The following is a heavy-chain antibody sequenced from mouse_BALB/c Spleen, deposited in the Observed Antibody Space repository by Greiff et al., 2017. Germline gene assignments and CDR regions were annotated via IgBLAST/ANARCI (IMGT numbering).Heavy chain of an antibody. J-gene: IGHJ3*01. CDR3: ARDGLRDPWFAY. CDR2: ISNGGGST. D-gene: IGHD2-4*01. V-gene: IGHV5-12-2*01. Sequence: EVKLMESGGGLVQPGGSLKLSCAASGFTFSSYTMSWVRQTPEKRLEWVAYISNGGGSTYYPDTVKGRFTISRDNAKNTLYLQMSSLKSEDTAMYYCARDGLRDPWFAYWGQGTLVTVSA. CDR1: GFTFSSYT.